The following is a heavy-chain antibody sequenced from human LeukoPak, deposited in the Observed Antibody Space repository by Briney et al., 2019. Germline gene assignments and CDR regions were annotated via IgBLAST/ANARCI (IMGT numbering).Heavy chain of an antibody. V-gene: IGHV3-23*01. J-gene: IGHJ6*03. CDR1: GFTFSTYG. CDR2: ISGSGGGT. CDR3: AKKGVVGVVPAAIFYYYYMDV. D-gene: IGHD2-2*02. Sequence: GGSLRLSCAASGFTFSTYGMSGGRQAPGEGLEWGSAISGSGGGTYFADSVKGRFTISRDNSKNTLCLQMNSLRAEDTAVYYCAKKGVVGVVPAAIFYYYYMDVWGKGTTVTVSS.